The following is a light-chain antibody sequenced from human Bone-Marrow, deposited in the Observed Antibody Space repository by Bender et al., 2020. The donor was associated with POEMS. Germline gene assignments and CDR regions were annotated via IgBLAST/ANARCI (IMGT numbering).Light chain of an antibody. CDR1: AFPQHY. CDR2: RDI. J-gene: IGLJ2*01. Sequence: ARITCSGDAFPQHYAYWYLHKPGQAPVLVMSRDIERPSGIPERFSGSSSGTTLTLTISGTQAMDEADYYCQAWDTYSVIFGGGTKLTVL. CDR3: QAWDTYSVI. V-gene: IGLV3-25*01.